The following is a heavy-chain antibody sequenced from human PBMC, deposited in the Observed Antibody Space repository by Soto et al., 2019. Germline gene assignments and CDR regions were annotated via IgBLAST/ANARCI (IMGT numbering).Heavy chain of an antibody. D-gene: IGHD6-13*01. CDR2: IWYDGSNK. CDR1: GFTFSSYG. J-gene: IGHJ6*02. V-gene: IGHV3-33*01. Sequence: QVQLVESGGGVVQPGRSLRLSCAASGFTFSSYGMHWVRQAPGKGLEWVAVIWYDGSNKYYADSVKGRFTISRDNSKNTLYLQMNSLRAEDTAVYYCARDSYSSSWSNPTYGMDVWGQGTTVTVSS. CDR3: ARDSYSSSWSNPTYGMDV.